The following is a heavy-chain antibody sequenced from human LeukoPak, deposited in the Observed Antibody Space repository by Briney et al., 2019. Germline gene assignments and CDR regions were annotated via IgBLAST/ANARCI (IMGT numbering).Heavy chain of an antibody. V-gene: IGHV3-11*01. J-gene: IGHJ4*02. Sequence: PGGSLGLSCAASGFTFSDYYMSWIRQTPEKGLEWVSYISSSANTIYYAASVKGRFTISRDNSKNTLYLQMNSLRAEDTAIYYCARDSGKVGDDGILDYWGQGTLVTVSS. CDR1: GFTFSDYY. CDR3: ARDSGKVGDDGILDY. D-gene: IGHD1-26*01. CDR2: ISSSANTI.